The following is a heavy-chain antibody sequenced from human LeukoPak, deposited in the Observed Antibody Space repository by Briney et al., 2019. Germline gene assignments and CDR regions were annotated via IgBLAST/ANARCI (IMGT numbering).Heavy chain of an antibody. Sequence: SVKVSCKASGGTFSIYAISWVRQAPGQGLEWMGGIIPIFGTANYAQKFQGRVTITTDESTSTAYMELSSLRSEDTAVYYCASSISNYNYYYYMDVWGKGTTVTVSS. V-gene: IGHV1-69*05. CDR1: GGTFSIYA. J-gene: IGHJ6*03. CDR2: IIPIFGTA. CDR3: ASSISNYNYYYYMDV. D-gene: IGHD4-11*01.